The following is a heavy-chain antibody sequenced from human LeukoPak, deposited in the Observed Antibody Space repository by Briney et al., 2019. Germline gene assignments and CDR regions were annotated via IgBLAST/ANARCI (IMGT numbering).Heavy chain of an antibody. CDR3: ARVGIGLADFNFDY. CDR2: IYYSGST. Sequence: SETLSLTCTVSGGSISSYYWSWIRQPPGKGLEWIGYIYYSGSTNYNPSLKSRVTISVDTSKNQFSLKLSSVTAADTVVYYCARVGIGLADFNFDYWGQGTLVTVSS. V-gene: IGHV4-59*01. CDR1: GGSISSYY. D-gene: IGHD3-3*01. J-gene: IGHJ4*02.